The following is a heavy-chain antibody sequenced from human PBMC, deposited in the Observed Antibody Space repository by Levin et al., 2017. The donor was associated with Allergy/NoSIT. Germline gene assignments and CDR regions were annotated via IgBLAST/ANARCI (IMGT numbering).Heavy chain of an antibody. CDR2: MNPNSGNT. CDR1: GYTFTNYD. J-gene: IGHJ4*02. V-gene: IGHV1-8*01. CDR3: ARCEINCANDGCHTYYFDH. Sequence: ASVKVSCKASGYTFTNYDINWVRQATGQGLEWMGWMNPNSGNTGYAQKFQGRVTMTRNTSINTAYMELSSLRSEDTAVYYCARCEINCANDGCHTYYFDHWGQGTLVTVSS. D-gene: IGHD2-8*01.